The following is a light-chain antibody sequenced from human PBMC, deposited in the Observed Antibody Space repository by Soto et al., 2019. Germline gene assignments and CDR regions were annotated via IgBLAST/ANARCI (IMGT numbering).Light chain of an antibody. CDR2: AAS. V-gene: IGKV3-11*01. J-gene: IGKJ4*01. CDR3: QQRSNWPLP. Sequence: EIVLTQSPATLYLSPGERATLSCRASQSVSSYLAWYQQKPGQAPRLLIYAASNRATGIPARFSGSGSGTDFTLTISSLEPDEFAVYYCQQRSNWPLPFGGGTKVEIK. CDR1: QSVSSY.